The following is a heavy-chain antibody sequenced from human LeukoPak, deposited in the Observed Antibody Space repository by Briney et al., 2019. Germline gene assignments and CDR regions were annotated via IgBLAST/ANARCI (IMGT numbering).Heavy chain of an antibody. CDR3: ARDISSGYYYSH. J-gene: IGHJ4*02. Sequence: ASVKVSCEASGYTFTTYGIGWVRQAPGQGLEWMGIINPSGGSTRYAQKFQGRVIMTRDTSTSTVYMEVSSLRSEDTAVYYCARDISSGYYYSHWGQGTLVIVSS. D-gene: IGHD3-22*01. V-gene: IGHV1-46*01. CDR2: INPSGGST. CDR1: GYTFTTYG.